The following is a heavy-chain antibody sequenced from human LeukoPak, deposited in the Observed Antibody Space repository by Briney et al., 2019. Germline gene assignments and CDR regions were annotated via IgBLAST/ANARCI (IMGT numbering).Heavy chain of an antibody. V-gene: IGHV4-4*07. CDR3: ARALLLWFGEPQSRFDP. CDR2: IYTSGST. Sequence: SETLSLTCTVSGGSISNYDWSWIRQPAGKGLEWIGRIYTSGSTNYNPSLKSRVTMSEDTSKKQFSLKLSSVTAADTAVYYCARALLLWFGEPQSRFDPWGQGTLVTVSS. D-gene: IGHD3-10*01. CDR1: GGSISNYD. J-gene: IGHJ5*02.